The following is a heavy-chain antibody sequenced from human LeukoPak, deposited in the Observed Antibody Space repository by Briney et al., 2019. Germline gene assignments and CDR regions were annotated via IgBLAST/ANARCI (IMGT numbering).Heavy chain of an antibody. D-gene: IGHD3-10*01. Sequence: PSETLSLTCTVSGGSVNSGSYYWGWIRQPPGEGLEWIGNIYYSGSTSYSPSLKSRVTISVDTSKNQFSLKLNSVTAADTAVYYCARKPYGSGRFDYWGQGTLVTVSP. CDR3: ARKPYGSGRFDY. CDR1: GGSVNSGSYY. J-gene: IGHJ4*02. V-gene: IGHV4-39*01. CDR2: IYYSGST.